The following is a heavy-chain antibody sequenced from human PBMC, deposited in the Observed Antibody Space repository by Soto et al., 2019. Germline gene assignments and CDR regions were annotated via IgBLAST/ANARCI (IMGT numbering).Heavy chain of an antibody. CDR3: ARQDCSTTNCYGRQDYFGLDV. CDR2: KWYDGSNT. D-gene: IGHD2-2*01. V-gene: IGHV3-33*01. J-gene: IGHJ6*02. Sequence: QVQLVESGGGVVQPGRSLRLSCATSGFTFSGYGMHWVRQAPGKGLERVSFKWYDGSNTYYADSVKGRFTISRDNSKHTLYLQMDSLRAEDTAVYYCARQDCSTTNCYGRQDYFGLDVWGQGTTVTVSS. CDR1: GFTFSGYG.